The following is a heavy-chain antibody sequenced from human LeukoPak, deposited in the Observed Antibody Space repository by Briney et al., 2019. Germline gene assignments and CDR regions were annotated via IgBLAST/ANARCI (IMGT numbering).Heavy chain of an antibody. D-gene: IGHD5/OR15-5a*01. CDR3: TRDAPLGVPTIVFDDY. Sequence: PGGSLRLSCTASGFTFGDYAMSWVRQAPGKGLEWVGFIRSKAYGGTTEYAASVKGRFTISRDDSKSIAYLQMNSLKTEDTAVYYCTRDAPLGVPTIVFDDYWGQGTLVTVSS. CDR2: IRSKAYGGTT. CDR1: GFTFGDYA. J-gene: IGHJ4*02. V-gene: IGHV3-49*04.